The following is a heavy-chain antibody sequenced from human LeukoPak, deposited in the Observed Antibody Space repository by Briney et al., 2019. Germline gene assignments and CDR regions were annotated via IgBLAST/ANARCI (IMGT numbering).Heavy chain of an antibody. D-gene: IGHD2-2*01. J-gene: IGHJ5*02. Sequence: SETLSLTCSVSSDSITSSSYLWVWVRQPPGKGLEWIGDIYSNGHISYNPSLKSRAAISVDTSKNQFSLHLNSVTPEDTAVYYCARRLTQYDCFDPWGQGILVTVSS. V-gene: IGHV4-39*01. CDR2: IYSNGHI. CDR3: ARRLTQYDCFDP. CDR1: SDSITSSSYL.